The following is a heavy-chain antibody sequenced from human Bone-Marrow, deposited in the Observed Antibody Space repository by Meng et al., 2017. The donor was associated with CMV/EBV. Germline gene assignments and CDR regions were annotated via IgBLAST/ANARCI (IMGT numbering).Heavy chain of an antibody. V-gene: IGHV1-69*05. CDR3: ARGYCSSTSCYRYGMDV. D-gene: IGHD2-2*02. CDR1: GGTFSSYA. J-gene: IGHJ6*02. CDR2: IIPIFGTA. Sequence: SVKVSCKASGGTFSSYAISWVRQAPGQGLEWMGGIIPIFGTANYAQKFQGRVTITTDESTSTACMELSSLRSEDTAVYYCARGYCSSTSCYRYGMDVWGQGTTVTVSS.